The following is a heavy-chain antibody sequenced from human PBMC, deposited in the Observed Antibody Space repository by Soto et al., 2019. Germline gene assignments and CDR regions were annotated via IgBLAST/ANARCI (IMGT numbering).Heavy chain of an antibody. J-gene: IGHJ4*02. V-gene: IGHV1-69*06. CDR1: GGTFSSYA. Sequence: QVQLVQSGAEVKKPGASVKVSCKASGGTFSSYAISWVRQAPGQGLEWMGGIIPIFGTANYAQKFQGRDTITEDKSTITAYMELSSLRSEDTAVYYCARRLDGYNKNWGQGTLVTVSS. CDR3: ARRLDGYNKN. D-gene: IGHD5-12*01. CDR2: IIPIFGTA.